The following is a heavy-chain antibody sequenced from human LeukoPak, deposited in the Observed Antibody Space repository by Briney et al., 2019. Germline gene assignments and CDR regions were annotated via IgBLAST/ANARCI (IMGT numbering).Heavy chain of an antibody. V-gene: IGHV3-33*06. J-gene: IGHJ6*03. CDR1: GITFSYYG. CDR2: IWYDGSNK. CDR3: ANEKRGYSYGKNYYYMDV. D-gene: IGHD5-18*01. Sequence: GGSLRLSCVASGITFSYYGMHWVRQAPGKGLEWVAVIWYDGSNKYYADSVKGRFTISRDNSKNTLYLQMNSLRADDTAVYYCANEKRGYSYGKNYYYMDVWGKGTTVTVSS.